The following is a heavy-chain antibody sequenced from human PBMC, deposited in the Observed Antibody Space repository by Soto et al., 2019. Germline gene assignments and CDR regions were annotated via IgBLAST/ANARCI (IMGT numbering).Heavy chain of an antibody. CDR2: ISSNGGST. D-gene: IGHD3-10*01. V-gene: IGHV3-64*01. Sequence: GGSLRLSCAASGFTFSSYAMHWVRQAPGKGLEYVSAISSNGGSTYYANSVKGRFTISRDNSKNTLYLQMGSLRAEDMAVYYCARDYGSGSESGMDMGDVWGKGTTVTVSS. J-gene: IGHJ6*04. CDR3: ARDYGSGSESGMDMGDV. CDR1: GFTFSSYA.